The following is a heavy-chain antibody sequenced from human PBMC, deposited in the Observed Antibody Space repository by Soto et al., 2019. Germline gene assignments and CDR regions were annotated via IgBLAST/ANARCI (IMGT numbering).Heavy chain of an antibody. CDR3: ARDQERIELLPNYYYYGMDV. CDR2: INPSGGST. J-gene: IGHJ6*02. D-gene: IGHD1-26*01. Sequence: ASVKVSCKASGYTFTSYYMHWVRQPPGQGLEWMGIINPSGGSTSYAQKFQGRVTMTRDTSTSTVYMELSSLRSEDTAVYYCARDQERIELLPNYYYYGMDVWGQGTTVTVSS. V-gene: IGHV1-46*01. CDR1: GYTFTSYY.